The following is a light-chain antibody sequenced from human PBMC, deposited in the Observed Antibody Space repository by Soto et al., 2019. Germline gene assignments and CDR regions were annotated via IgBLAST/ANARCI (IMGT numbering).Light chain of an antibody. CDR2: AAS. CDR1: QSISNS. V-gene: IGKV1-39*01. J-gene: IGKJ2*01. Sequence: DIQMTQSPSSLSASVGDRVTITCRASQSISNSLNWYQQKPGKAPDLLIYAASNLQSGVPSRFTGSGSGTDFTLTISSLQPEDFTTYYCQQSYSSPQMYTFGQGTKLESK. CDR3: QQSYSSPQMYT.